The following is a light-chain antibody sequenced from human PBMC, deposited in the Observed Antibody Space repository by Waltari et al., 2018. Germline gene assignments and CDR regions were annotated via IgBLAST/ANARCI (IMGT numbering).Light chain of an antibody. Sequence: QSVLTQAPSVSAAPGQTVTISCSGTTPNIGNNYVSWYQQLPGAAPKIVIYEDNRRPSGIPDRFSGSKSGASATLGITGLQTGDEADYYCGSWDGSLGIGVLGGGTRLTVL. V-gene: IGLV1-51*01. CDR3: GSWDGSLGIGV. J-gene: IGLJ3*02. CDR2: EDN. CDR1: TPNIGNNY.